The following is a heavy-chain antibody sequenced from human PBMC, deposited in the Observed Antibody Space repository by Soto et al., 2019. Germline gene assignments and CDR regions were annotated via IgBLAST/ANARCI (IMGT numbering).Heavy chain of an antibody. J-gene: IGHJ4*02. V-gene: IGHV3-23*01. CDR1: GFTFSSYA. CDR2: ISGSGGST. CDR3: AKAPTYHYDSVWAPSPQAAFDY. D-gene: IGHD3-16*01. Sequence: EVQLLESGGGLVQPGGSLRLSCAASGFTFSSYAMSWVRQAPGKGLEWVSAISGSGGSTYYADSVKGRFTISRDNSKNTLYLQMNSLRAEDTAVYYCAKAPTYHYDSVWAPSPQAAFDYWGQGTLVTVSS.